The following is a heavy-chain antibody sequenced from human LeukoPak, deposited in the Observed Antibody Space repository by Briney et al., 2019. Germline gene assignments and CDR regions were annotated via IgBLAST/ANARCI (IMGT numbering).Heavy chain of an antibody. D-gene: IGHD1-26*01. CDR2: INHSGST. V-gene: IGHV4-34*01. Sequence: WETLSLTCAVYGGSFSGYYWSWIRQPPGKGLEWIGEINHSGSTNYNPSLKSRVTISVDTSKNQFSLKLSSVTAADTAVYYCARVPRGYYFDYWGQGTLVTVSS. CDR3: ARVPRGYYFDY. J-gene: IGHJ4*02. CDR1: GGSFSGYY.